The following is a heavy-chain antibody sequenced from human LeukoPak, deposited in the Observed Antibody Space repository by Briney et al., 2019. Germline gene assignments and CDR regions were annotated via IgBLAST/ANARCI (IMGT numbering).Heavy chain of an antibody. V-gene: IGHV3-7*03. CDR2: IKQDGSDK. Sequence: GGSLRLSCAASGFTFSNYWMTWVRQAPGKGLEWVAHIKQDGSDKYYVDSVKGRFTISRDNAKNSLSLQMNSLRAEDTAVYYCAKDSGALADGLGYFQHWGQGTLVTVSS. CDR3: AKDSGALADGLGYFQH. D-gene: IGHD6-19*01. CDR1: GFTFSNYW. J-gene: IGHJ1*01.